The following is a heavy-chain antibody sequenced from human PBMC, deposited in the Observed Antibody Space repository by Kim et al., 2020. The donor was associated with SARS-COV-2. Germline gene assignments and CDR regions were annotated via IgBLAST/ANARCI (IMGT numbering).Heavy chain of an antibody. D-gene: IGHD3-22*01. V-gene: IGHV5-51*01. CDR2: IYPGDSDT. Sequence: GESLKISCKGSGYSFTSYWIGWVRQMPGKGLEWMGIIYPGDSDTRYSPSFQGQVTISADKSISTAYLQWSSLKASDTAMYYCARLARPHYYDSSGYKNWFDPWGQGTLVTVSS. J-gene: IGHJ5*02. CDR1: GYSFTSYW. CDR3: ARLARPHYYDSSGYKNWFDP.